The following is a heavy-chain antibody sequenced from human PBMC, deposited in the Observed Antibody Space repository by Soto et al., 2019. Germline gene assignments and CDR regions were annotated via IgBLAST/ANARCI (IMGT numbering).Heavy chain of an antibody. V-gene: IGHV3-30*18. CDR1: GFTFNNYG. J-gene: IGHJ6*03. D-gene: IGHD2-2*01. CDR3: AKDSTRDYYYYMDV. Sequence: QVQLVESGGGVVQPGRSLRLSCAASGFTFNNYGIHWVRQAPGKGLEWVSFISYDGNKKYYADSVKGRFTISRDNSKNTLFLQMNSWRLEDTAVYFCAKDSTRDYYYYMDVWGKGTTVTVSS. CDR2: ISYDGNKK.